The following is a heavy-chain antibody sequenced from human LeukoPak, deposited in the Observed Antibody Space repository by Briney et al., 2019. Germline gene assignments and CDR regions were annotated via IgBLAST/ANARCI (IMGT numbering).Heavy chain of an antibody. CDR3: TTDHRVIHCGGHCYSEYYFDY. CDR1: GFTFSNAW. Sequence: AGGSLRLSCAASGFTFSNAWMSWVRQAPGKGLEWVGRIKSKTDGGTTDYGAPVKGRFTISRDDSKNTLYLQMNSLKTEDTAVYYCTTDHRVIHCGGHCYSEYYFDYWGQGTLVTVSS. D-gene: IGHD2-21*02. CDR2: IKSKTDGGTT. V-gene: IGHV3-15*01. J-gene: IGHJ4*02.